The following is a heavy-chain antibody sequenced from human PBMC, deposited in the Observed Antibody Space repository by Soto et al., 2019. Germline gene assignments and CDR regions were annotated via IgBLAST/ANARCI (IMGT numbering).Heavy chain of an antibody. CDR3: ASPGYCSDGTCYPDY. D-gene: IGHD2-15*01. J-gene: IGHJ4*02. Sequence: QVQLQQWSAGLLKPSETLSLTCAVYGGSLSGSYWSWIRQPPGTGLEWIGEIHHSGSTYYNPSLKSRVTLSVDTSKNQFSLKLNSVTAADTAVYYCASPGYCSDGTCYPDYWGQGTLVTVSS. V-gene: IGHV4-34*01. CDR2: IHHSGST. CDR1: GGSLSGSY.